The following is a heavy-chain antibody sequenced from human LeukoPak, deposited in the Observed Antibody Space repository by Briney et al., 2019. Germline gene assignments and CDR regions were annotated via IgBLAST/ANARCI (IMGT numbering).Heavy chain of an antibody. D-gene: IGHD3-10*01. J-gene: IGHJ6*03. CDR1: GFTFSSYG. Sequence: GGSLRLSCAASGFTFSSYGMRWVRQAPGKGLEWVAFIRYDGSNKYYADSVKGRFTISRDNSKNTLYLQMNSLRAEDTAVYYCAKDRGGDMMVRGVIGLYYYYYYMDVWGKGTTVTISS. CDR3: AKDRGGDMMVRGVIGLYYYYYYMDV. CDR2: IRYDGSNK. V-gene: IGHV3-30*02.